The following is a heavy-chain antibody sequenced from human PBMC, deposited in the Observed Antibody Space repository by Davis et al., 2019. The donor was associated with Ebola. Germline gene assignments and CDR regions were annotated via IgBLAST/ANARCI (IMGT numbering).Heavy chain of an antibody. Sequence: ASVKVSCKASGYTFTSYGISWVRQAPGQGLEWMGWINPNSGGTNYAQKFQGRVTMTRDTSISTAYMELSRLRSDDTAVYYCARAPEERDGDSWSYYYYYMDVWGKGTTVTVSS. CDR2: INPNSGGT. J-gene: IGHJ6*03. D-gene: IGHD6-13*01. CDR3: ARAPEERDGDSWSYYYYYMDV. V-gene: IGHV1-2*02. CDR1: GYTFTSYG.